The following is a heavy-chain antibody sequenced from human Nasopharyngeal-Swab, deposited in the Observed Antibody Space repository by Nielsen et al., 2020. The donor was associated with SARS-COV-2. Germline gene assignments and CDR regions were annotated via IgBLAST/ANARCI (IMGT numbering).Heavy chain of an antibody. J-gene: IGHJ5*02. Sequence: GESLKISCAASGFTFDDYAMHWVRQAPGKGLEWVSAISGSGGSTYYADSVKGRFTISRDNSKNTLYLQMNSLRAEDTAVYYCAKGLGQQLVNWFDPWGQGTLVTVSS. CDR3: AKGLGQQLVNWFDP. CDR2: ISGSGGST. CDR1: GFTFDDYA. V-gene: IGHV3-23*01. D-gene: IGHD6-13*01.